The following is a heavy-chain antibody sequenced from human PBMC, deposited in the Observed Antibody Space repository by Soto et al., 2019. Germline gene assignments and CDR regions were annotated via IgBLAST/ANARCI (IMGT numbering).Heavy chain of an antibody. V-gene: IGHV1-69*13. CDR1: GGTFSSYA. D-gene: IGHD3-9*01. J-gene: IGHJ6*02. CDR3: ARGRSITTFSGGMDV. CDR2: IIPIFGTA. Sequence: SVKVSCKASGGTFSSYAISWVRQAPGQGLEWMGGIIPIFGTANYAQKFQGRVTITADESTSTAYMELSSLRSEDTAVYYCARGRSITTFSGGMDVWGQGTTVTVSS.